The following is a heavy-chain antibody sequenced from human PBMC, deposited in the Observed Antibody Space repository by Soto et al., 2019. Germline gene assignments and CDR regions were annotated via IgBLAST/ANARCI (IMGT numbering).Heavy chain of an antibody. V-gene: IGHV1-18*01. CDR1: GYTFSNYG. D-gene: IGHD2-2*01. CDR2: ISLYSDGT. CDR3: ATVVPGAEAWFGP. J-gene: IGHJ5*02. Sequence: QVQLVQSGGEVKRPGASVKVSCKTSGYTFSNYGITWVRQAPGQPLEWLGWISLYSDGTNYAQKFQGRVSMTTDTSTTTAYMELRSLRSDDTAVYYCATVVPGAEAWFGPWGQGTLVTVS.